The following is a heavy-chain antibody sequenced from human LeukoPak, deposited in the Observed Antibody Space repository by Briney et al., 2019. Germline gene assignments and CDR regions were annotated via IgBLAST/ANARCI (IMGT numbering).Heavy chain of an antibody. Sequence: PGKSLRLSCAASGFTFSSYSMNWVRQAPGKGLEWVSSISSSSSYIYYADSVKGRFTISRDNAKNSLYLQMNSLRAEDTAVYYCARDATVVSTTNWFDPWDQGTLVTVSS. J-gene: IGHJ5*02. V-gene: IGHV3-21*01. CDR3: ARDATVVSTTNWFDP. CDR1: GFTFSSYS. CDR2: ISSSSSYI. D-gene: IGHD4-23*01.